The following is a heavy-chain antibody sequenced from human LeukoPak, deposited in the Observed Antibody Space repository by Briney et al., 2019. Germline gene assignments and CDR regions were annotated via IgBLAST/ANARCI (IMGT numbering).Heavy chain of an antibody. V-gene: IGHV4-59*08. J-gene: IGHJ6*02. CDR1: GGSISSYY. D-gene: IGHD2-2*01. Sequence: SETLSLTCTVSGGSISSYYWSWIRQPPGKGLEWIGYIYYSGSTNYNPSLKSRVTISVDTSKNQFSLKLSSVTAADTAVYYCARLSGYCSSTSCYGGYYYGMDVWGQGTTATVSS. CDR3: ARLSGYCSSTSCYGGYYYGMDV. CDR2: IYYSGST.